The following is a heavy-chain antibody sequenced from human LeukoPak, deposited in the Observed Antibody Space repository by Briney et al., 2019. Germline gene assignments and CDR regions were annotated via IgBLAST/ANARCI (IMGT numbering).Heavy chain of an antibody. CDR2: IYSGGST. Sequence: TRGSLRLSCAASGFTVSSNYMSWVRQAPGKGLGWVSVIYSGGSTYYADSVKGRFTISRDNSKNTLYLQMNSLRAEDTAVYYCARAVVVTALGAFDIWGQGTMVTVSS. J-gene: IGHJ3*02. CDR3: ARAVVVTALGAFDI. D-gene: IGHD2-21*02. CDR1: GFTVSSNY. V-gene: IGHV3-53*01.